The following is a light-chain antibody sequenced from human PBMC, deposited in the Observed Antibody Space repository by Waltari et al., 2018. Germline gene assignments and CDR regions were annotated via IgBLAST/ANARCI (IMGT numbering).Light chain of an antibody. CDR2: GKN. J-gene: IGLJ3*02. CDR1: SLRSYY. V-gene: IGLV3-19*01. Sequence: SSELTQDPAVSVALGQTVRITCQGDSLRSYYASWYPQKPGQAPVLVSYGKNNRPSGIPDRFSGSSSGNTASLTITGAQAEDEADYYCNSRDSSGNHVGVFGGGTKLTVL. CDR3: NSRDSSGNHVGV.